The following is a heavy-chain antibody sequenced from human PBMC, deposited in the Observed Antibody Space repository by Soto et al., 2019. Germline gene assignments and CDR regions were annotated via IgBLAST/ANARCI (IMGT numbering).Heavy chain of an antibody. CDR3: ARALFGVVTYYYGMEV. CDR2: IYHSGST. CDR1: GGSISSSNW. D-gene: IGHD3-3*01. V-gene: IGHV4-4*02. J-gene: IGHJ6*02. Sequence: SETLSLTCAVSGGSISSSNWWSWVRQPPGKGLEWIGEIYHSGSTNYNPSLKSRVTISVDKSKNQFSLKLSSVTAADTAVYYCARALFGVVTYYYGMEVWGQGTTVTVSS.